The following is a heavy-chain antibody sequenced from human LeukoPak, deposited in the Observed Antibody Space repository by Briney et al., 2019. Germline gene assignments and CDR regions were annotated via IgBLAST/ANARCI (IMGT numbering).Heavy chain of an antibody. J-gene: IGHJ4*02. Sequence: ASVKVSCKASGHTFTSYYMHWVRQAPGQGLEWMGIINPSGGSTSYAQKFQGRVTMTRDTSTSTAYMELSSLRSEDTAVYYCARVTSSYDSSGPPGYWGQGTLVTVSS. V-gene: IGHV1-46*01. CDR2: INPSGGST. D-gene: IGHD3-22*01. CDR3: ARVTSSYDSSGPPGY. CDR1: GHTFTSYY.